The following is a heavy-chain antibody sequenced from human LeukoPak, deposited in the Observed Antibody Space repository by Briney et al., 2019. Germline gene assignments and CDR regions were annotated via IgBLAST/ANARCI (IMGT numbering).Heavy chain of an antibody. D-gene: IGHD6-6*01. J-gene: IGHJ4*02. Sequence: GESLKISCKGSGYSLTSYWIGWVRRMPGKGLEWMGITYPGDSDARYSPSFQGQVTISADKSISTAYLQWSSLKASDTAMYYCARLRSWSSSSPPYYFDYWGQGTLVTVSS. CDR2: TYPGDSDA. CDR1: GYSLTSYW. V-gene: IGHV5-51*01. CDR3: ARLRSWSSSSPPYYFDY.